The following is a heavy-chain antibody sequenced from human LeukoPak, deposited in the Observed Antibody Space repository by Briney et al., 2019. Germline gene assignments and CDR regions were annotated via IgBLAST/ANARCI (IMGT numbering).Heavy chain of an antibody. CDR3: ARERRDRSYGSGSYDY. CDR2: ISAYNGNT. V-gene: IGHV1-18*01. D-gene: IGHD3-10*01. CDR1: GYTFTSYG. J-gene: IGHJ4*02. Sequence: ASVKVSCKASGYTFTSYGISWVRQAPGQGLEWMGWISAYNGNTNYAQKLQGRVTMTTDTSTSTAYMELRSLGSDDTAVYYCARERRDRSYGSGSYDYWGQGTLVTVSS.